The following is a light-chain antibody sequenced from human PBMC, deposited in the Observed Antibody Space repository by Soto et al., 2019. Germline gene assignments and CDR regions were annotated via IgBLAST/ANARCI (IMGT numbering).Light chain of an antibody. CDR1: SSNIGAGYD. CDR2: GNS. CDR3: QSYHSSLSGPS. J-gene: IGLJ2*01. V-gene: IGLV1-40*01. Sequence: QSVLTQPPSVSGAPGQRITISCTGSSSNIGAGYDVHWYQQLPGTAPKLLIYGNSNRPSGVPDRFSGSKSGTSASLAITGLQAEDEADYYCQSYHSSLSGPSFGGGTKVTVL.